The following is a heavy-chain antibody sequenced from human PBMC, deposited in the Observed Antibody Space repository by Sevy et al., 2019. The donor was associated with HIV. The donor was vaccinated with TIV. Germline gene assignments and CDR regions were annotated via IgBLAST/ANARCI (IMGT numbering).Heavy chain of an antibody. J-gene: IGHJ4*02. CDR3: ARDPQSSGWYGRLDY. CDR1: GFTFSSYG. CDR2: IWYDGSNK. Sequence: GGSLRLSCAASGFTFSSYGMHWVRQAPGKGLEWVAVIWYDGSNKYYADSVKGRFTISRDNSKNTLYLQMNSLRAEDTAVYYCARDPQSSGWYGRLDYWGQGTLVTDSS. D-gene: IGHD6-19*01. V-gene: IGHV3-33*01.